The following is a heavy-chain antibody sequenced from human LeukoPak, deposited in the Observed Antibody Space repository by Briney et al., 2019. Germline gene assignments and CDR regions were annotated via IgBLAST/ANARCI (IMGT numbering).Heavy chain of an antibody. Sequence: SETLSLTCTVSGGSISSYYWSWIRQPPGKGLEWIGYIYYSGSTNYNPSLKSRVTISVDTSKNQFSLKLSSVTAADTAVYYCARDLPGSGSYSFYAFDIWGQGTMVTVSS. CDR2: IYYSGST. D-gene: IGHD1-26*01. J-gene: IGHJ3*02. V-gene: IGHV4-59*01. CDR3: ARDLPGSGSYSFYAFDI. CDR1: GGSISSYY.